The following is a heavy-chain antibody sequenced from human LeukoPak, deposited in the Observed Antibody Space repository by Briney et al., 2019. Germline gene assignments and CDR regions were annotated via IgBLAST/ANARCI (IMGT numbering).Heavy chain of an antibody. Sequence: ASVKVSCKASGYSFTGFYMHWVRQAPGQGLEWMGWINPNSDGTNYAQKFQERVTITRDMSTSTAYMELSSLRSEDTAVYYCAAPSRIQLDYWGQGTLVTVSS. V-gene: IGHV1-2*02. D-gene: IGHD5-18*01. CDR3: AAPSRIQLDY. J-gene: IGHJ4*02. CDR1: GYSFTGFY. CDR2: INPNSDGT.